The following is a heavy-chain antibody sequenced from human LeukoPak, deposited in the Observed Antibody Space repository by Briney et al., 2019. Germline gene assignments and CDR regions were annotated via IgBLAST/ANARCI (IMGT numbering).Heavy chain of an antibody. V-gene: IGHV3-48*03. Sequence: GGSLRLSCAASGFTFSSYEMNWVRQAPGKGLEWVSYISSSGSTIYYADSVKGRFTISRDNAKNSLYLQMNSLRAEDTALYYCARDCSGWFGELCHWGQGTLVTVSS. D-gene: IGHD3-10*01. CDR1: GFTFSSYE. CDR3: ARDCSGWFGELCH. J-gene: IGHJ4*02. CDR2: ISSSGSTI.